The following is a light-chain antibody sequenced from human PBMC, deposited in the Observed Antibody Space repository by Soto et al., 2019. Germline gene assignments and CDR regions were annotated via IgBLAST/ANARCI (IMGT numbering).Light chain of an antibody. CDR1: NRDIGNYNY. J-gene: IGLJ3*02. Sequence: QSALTQARAVSGCPGQSVTISCTGTNRDIGNYNYVSWYQQHPGKAPKVMIYDVSKRPSGVPDRFSGSKSGNTASLTISGLQAGDAADYYCCSYPGSHTWVFGGGTKVTVL. V-gene: IGLV2-11*01. CDR2: DVS. CDR3: CSYPGSHTWV.